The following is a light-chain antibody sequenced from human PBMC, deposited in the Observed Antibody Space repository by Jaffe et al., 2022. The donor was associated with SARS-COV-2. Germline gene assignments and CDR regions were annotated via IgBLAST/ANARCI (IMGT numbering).Light chain of an antibody. V-gene: IGLV2-14*01. CDR2: GIS. J-gene: IGLJ1*01. Sequence: QSALTQPASVSGSPGQSITIPCTGTSSDVGASNYVSWYQQHPGKAPKLMIFGISNRPSGVSDRFSGSKSGNTASLTISGLQAEDEADYYCTSYTTSDTYVFGTGTKVTVL. CDR3: TSYTTSDTYV. CDR1: SSDVGASNY.